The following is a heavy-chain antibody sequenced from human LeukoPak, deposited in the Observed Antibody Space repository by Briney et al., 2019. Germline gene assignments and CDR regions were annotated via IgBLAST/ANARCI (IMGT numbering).Heavy chain of an antibody. CDR2: ISSNGGST. J-gene: IGHJ3*02. Sequence: PGGSLRLSCAASGFTFSSYAMHWVRQAPGKGLEYVSAISSNGGSTYYANSVKGRFTISRDNSKNTLYLQMGSLRAEDMAVYYCAREHGSAGVDAFVIWGQGTMVTVSS. D-gene: IGHD3-10*01. CDR3: AREHGSAGVDAFVI. V-gene: IGHV3-64*01. CDR1: GFTFSSYA.